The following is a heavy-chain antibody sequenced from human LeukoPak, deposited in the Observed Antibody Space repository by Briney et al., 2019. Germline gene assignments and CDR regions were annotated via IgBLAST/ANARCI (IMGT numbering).Heavy chain of an antibody. CDR1: GFTFSSYR. CDR3: ARDAPTTVITWSALPDYYYYYGMDV. J-gene: IGHJ6*02. D-gene: IGHD4-17*01. Sequence: GGSLRLSCAASGFTFSSYRMTWVRQAPGKGLEWVSSISSSSSYIYYVDSVKGRFTISRDNAKNSLYLQMNSLRAEDTAVYYCARDAPTTVITWSALPDYYYYYGMDVWGQGTTVTVSS. CDR2: ISSSSSYI. V-gene: IGHV3-21*01.